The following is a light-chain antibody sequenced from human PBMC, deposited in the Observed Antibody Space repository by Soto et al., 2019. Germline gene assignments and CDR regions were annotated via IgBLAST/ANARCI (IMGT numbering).Light chain of an antibody. CDR2: YDD. V-gene: IGLV1-36*01. Sequence: QSVLTQPPSVSEAPRQRVTISCSGSSSNIGNNAGNWYQQLPGKAPKLLIYYDDLLPSGVSDRFSGSKSGTSASLAISGLQSEDEADYYCAAWDDSLKGRVFGGGTKVTVL. CDR1: SSNIGNNA. J-gene: IGLJ2*01. CDR3: AAWDDSLKGRV.